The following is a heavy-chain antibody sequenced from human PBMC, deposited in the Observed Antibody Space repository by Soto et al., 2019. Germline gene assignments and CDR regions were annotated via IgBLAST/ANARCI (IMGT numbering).Heavy chain of an antibody. CDR1: GYIFVTYG. D-gene: IGHD6-6*01. CDR2: ISPYNGNT. V-gene: IGHV1-18*01. Sequence: ASVKVSCKASGYIFVTYGISWVRQAPGQGLEWMGRISPYNGNTNYAQKLQGRVTMTTDTSTSTAYMELRSLRSDDTAVYYCASDRGSSSELEYYYYGMDVWGQGTTVTVSS. CDR3: ASDRGSSSELEYYYYGMDV. J-gene: IGHJ6*02.